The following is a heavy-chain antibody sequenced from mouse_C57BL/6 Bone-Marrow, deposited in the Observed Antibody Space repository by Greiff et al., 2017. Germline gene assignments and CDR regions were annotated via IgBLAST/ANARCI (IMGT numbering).Heavy chain of an antibody. CDR3: ARGRYYYGSSLAWFAY. V-gene: IGHV1-64*01. Sequence: QVQLQQPGAELVKPGASVKLSCKASGYTFTSYWMHWVKQRPGQGLEWIGMIHPNSGSPNYNEKFKSKATLTVDKSSSTAYMQLSSLTSEGSAVYYCARGRYYYGSSLAWFAYWGQGTLVTVSA. CDR2: IHPNSGSP. CDR1: GYTFTSYW. D-gene: IGHD1-1*01. J-gene: IGHJ3*01.